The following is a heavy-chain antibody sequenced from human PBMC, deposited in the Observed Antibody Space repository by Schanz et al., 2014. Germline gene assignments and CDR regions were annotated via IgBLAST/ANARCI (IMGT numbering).Heavy chain of an antibody. CDR1: GYSFTDYA. J-gene: IGHJ4*02. CDR3: ARDRVSFVRGPLGVD. CDR2: ISGYNGDT. V-gene: IGHV1-18*01. Sequence: QGQLVQSGAEVKKPGASVKVSCKASGYSFTDYAIHWVRQAPGQGLEWMGWISGYNGDTNYAPKFQDRVTMTTDTSTGRTSLELRNLKSDDTAVYYCARDRVSFVRGPLGVDWGQGTQVIVSS. D-gene: IGHD3-10*01.